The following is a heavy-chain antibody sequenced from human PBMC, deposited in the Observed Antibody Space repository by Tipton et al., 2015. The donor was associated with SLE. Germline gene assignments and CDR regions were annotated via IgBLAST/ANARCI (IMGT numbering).Heavy chain of an antibody. CDR1: GGSISSHY. CDR2: IYYSGST. CDR3: ARAWEQRVLDY. D-gene: IGHD1-26*01. Sequence: LRLSCTVSGGSISSHYWSWIRQPPGKGLEWIGYIYYSGSTNYNPSLKSRVTISVDTSKNQFSLKLSSVTAADTAVYYCARAWEQRVLDYWGQGTLVTVSS. J-gene: IGHJ4*02. V-gene: IGHV4-59*11.